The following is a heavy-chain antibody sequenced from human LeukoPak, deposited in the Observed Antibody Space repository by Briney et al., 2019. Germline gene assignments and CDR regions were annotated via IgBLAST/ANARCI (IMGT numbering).Heavy chain of an antibody. D-gene: IGHD4-17*01. Sequence: GGSLRLSCAASGFTFSSYAMSWVRQAPGNGLEWVSTISASGGSTYYADSVKGRFTISRDNSKNTLYLQMNSLRAEDMAVYYCAKDQVSTVTYHDYWGQGALVTVSS. J-gene: IGHJ4*02. CDR3: AKDQVSTVTYHDY. V-gene: IGHV3-23*01. CDR2: ISASGGST. CDR1: GFTFSSYA.